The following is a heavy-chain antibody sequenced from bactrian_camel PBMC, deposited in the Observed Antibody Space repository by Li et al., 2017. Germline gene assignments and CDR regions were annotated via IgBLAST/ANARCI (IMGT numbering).Heavy chain of an antibody. V-gene: IGHV3S26*01. Sequence: QLVESGGGSVQAEESLTLSCVASGFRSSYCMGWFRQAPGKEREGVAAIETNGRTSVADAVTGRFTISKDNAKNTLHLQMNSLKPEDTAMYYCAAGGWYACAGTSKYNYWGQGTQVTVS. CDR3: AAGGWYACAGTSKYNY. CDR2: IETNGRT. J-gene: IGHJ4*01. D-gene: IGHD5*01. CDR1: GFRSSYC.